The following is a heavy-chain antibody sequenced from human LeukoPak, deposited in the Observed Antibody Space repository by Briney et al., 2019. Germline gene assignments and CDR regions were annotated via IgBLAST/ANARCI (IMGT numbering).Heavy chain of an antibody. D-gene: IGHD2-2*01. J-gene: IGHJ5*02. CDR1: GFSFSDYY. CDR3: ARGVSVRSESAAPYNWFDP. V-gene: IGHV3-53*01. Sequence: GGSLRLSCAASGFSFSDYYMSWIRQAPGKGLEWVSVIYSGGSTYYADSVKGRFTISRDNSKNTLYLQMNSLRAEDTAVYYCARGVSVRSESAAPYNWFDPWGQGTLVTVSS. CDR2: IYSGGST.